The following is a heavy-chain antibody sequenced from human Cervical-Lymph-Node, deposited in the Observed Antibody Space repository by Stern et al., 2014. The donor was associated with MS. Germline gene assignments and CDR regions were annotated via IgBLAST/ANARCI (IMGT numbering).Heavy chain of an antibody. V-gene: IGHV1-46*01. CDR3: AGGHTFDY. CDR1: GYTFTNYY. CDR2: INPRDGSA. Sequence: QVQLMQSGAEVKKPGASVKVSCKASGYTFTNYYLHWVRQAPGQGLEWMGIINPRDGSASYAQKFQGRVTMTRDRSTSTVYMEMSSLRSDDTAVYFCAGGHTFDYWGQGTLVTVSS. J-gene: IGHJ4*02.